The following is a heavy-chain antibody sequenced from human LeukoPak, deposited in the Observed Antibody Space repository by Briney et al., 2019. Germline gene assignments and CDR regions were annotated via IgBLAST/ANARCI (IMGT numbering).Heavy chain of an antibody. D-gene: IGHD5-12*01. CDR2: INHSGST. J-gene: IGHJ5*02. CDR3: ARLGYDEGLNWFDP. Sequence: SETLSLTCAVYGGSFSGYYWSWIRQPPGKGLEWIGEINHSGSTNYNPSLKSRVTISVDTSKNQFSLKLSSVTAADTAVYYCARLGYDEGLNWFDPWGQGTLVTVSS. V-gene: IGHV4-34*01. CDR1: GGSFSGYY.